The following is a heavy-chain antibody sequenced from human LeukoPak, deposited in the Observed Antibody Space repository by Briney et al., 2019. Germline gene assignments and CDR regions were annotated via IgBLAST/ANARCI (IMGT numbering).Heavy chain of an antibody. D-gene: IGHD5-12*01. V-gene: IGHV3-30-3*01. J-gene: IGHJ4*02. CDR1: GFTFSSYA. CDR3: ARDIRLDY. Sequence: PGRSLRPSCAASGFTFSSYAMHWVRQAPGKGLEWVAVISYDGSNKYYADSVKGRFTISRDNSKNTLYLQMNSLRAEDTAVYYCARDIRLDYWGQGTLVTVSS. CDR2: ISYDGSNK.